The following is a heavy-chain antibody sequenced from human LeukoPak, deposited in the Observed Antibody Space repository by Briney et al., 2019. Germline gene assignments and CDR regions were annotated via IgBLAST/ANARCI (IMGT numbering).Heavy chain of an antibody. CDR3: AHSVTTTVKNNWFDP. V-gene: IGHV2-5*01. D-gene: IGHD4-11*01. Sequence: ESGPTLVKPTQTLTLTCTFSGFSLSTSGVGVGWIRQPPGKALEWLALIYWNDDKRYSPSLKSRLTITKDTSKNQVVLTMTNMDPVDTATYYCAHSVTTTVKNNWFDPWGQGTLVTVSS. J-gene: IGHJ5*02. CDR1: GFSLSTSGVG. CDR2: IYWNDDK.